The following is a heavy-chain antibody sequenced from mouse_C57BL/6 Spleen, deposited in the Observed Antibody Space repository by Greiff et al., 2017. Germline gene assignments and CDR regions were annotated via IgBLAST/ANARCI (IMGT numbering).Heavy chain of an antibody. J-gene: IGHJ4*01. V-gene: IGHV5-4*01. CDR1: GFTFSSYA. D-gene: IGHD1-3*01. Sequence: EVMLVESGGGLVKPGGSLKLSCAASGFTFSSYAMSWVRPTPEKRLEWVATISDGGSYTYYPDNVKGRFTISRDNAKNNLYLQMSHLKSEDTAMYDWARDNLIRRAMDYWGQGTSVTVSS. CDR2: ISDGGSYT. CDR3: ARDNLIRRAMDY.